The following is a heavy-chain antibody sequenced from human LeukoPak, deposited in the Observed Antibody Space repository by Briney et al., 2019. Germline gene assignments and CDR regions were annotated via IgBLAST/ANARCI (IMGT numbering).Heavy chain of an antibody. V-gene: IGHV1-69*13. CDR3: ARVPAAYDAFDI. CDR2: IIPIFGTA. Sequence: SVKVSCKASGGTFSIYAISWVRQAPGQGLEWMGGIIPIFGTANYAQKFQGRVTITADESTSTAYMELSSLRSEDTAVYYCARVPAAYDAFDIWGQGTMVTVSS. J-gene: IGHJ3*02. CDR1: GGTFSIYA. D-gene: IGHD2-2*01.